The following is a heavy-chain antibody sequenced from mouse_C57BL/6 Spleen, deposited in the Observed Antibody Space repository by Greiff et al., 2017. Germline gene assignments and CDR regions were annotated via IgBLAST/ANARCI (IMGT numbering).Heavy chain of an antibody. CDR2: IDTETGGT. CDR3: TRLLSGYFDC. D-gene: IGHD6-2*01. Sequence: QVQLQQSGAELVRPGASVTLSCKASGYTFTDYEMHWVKQTPVHGLEWIGAIDTETGGTAYNPKFKGKAILTADKSSSTAYMELRSLTSEDSAVYYCTRLLSGYFDCWGQGTTLTVSS. J-gene: IGHJ2*01. V-gene: IGHV1-15*01. CDR1: GYTFTDYE.